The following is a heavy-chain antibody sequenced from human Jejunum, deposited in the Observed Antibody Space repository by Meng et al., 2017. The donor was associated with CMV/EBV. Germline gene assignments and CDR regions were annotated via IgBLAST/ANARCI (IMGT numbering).Heavy chain of an antibody. Sequence: VSCKASGYRFTSFEIHWVRQAAGQGLEWMGWMNPNSGDTGYAQKFQGRVTMTRNTSITTAYMELRSLRSDDTAVYYCARGLDHTDWGQGTLVTVSS. V-gene: IGHV1-8*01. CDR3: ARGLDHTD. CDR2: MNPNSGDT. CDR1: GYRFTSFE. J-gene: IGHJ4*02. D-gene: IGHD3-3*01.